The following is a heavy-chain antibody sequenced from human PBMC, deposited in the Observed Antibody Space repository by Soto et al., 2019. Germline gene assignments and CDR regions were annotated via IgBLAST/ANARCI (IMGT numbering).Heavy chain of an antibody. D-gene: IGHD2-2*01. CDR1: GFTFDDYA. CDR2: ISWNSGTI. V-gene: IGHV3-9*01. CDR3: AKDLSQYLATYFFEY. J-gene: IGHJ4*02. Sequence: PGGSLRLSCAGSGFTFDDYAMHWVRQAPGKGLEWVSGISWNSGTIGYADSVKGRFTISRDNAKNSLYLQMNSLIPEDTALYYCAKDLSQYLATYFFEYWGQGTLVTVSS.